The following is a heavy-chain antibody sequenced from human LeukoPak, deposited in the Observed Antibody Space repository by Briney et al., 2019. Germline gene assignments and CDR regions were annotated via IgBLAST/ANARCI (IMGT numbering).Heavy chain of an antibody. CDR3: AKGVYYDNSGYYYFDS. Sequence: PGGSLRLSCAASGFTFTSYAMNWVRQAPGKALEWVSGVSGNGGGTYYADSVKGHFTISRDNSKNTVYLQMSSLRAEDTALYYCAKGVYYDNSGYYYFDSWGQGTLVTVSS. CDR1: GFTFTSYA. D-gene: IGHD3-22*01. CDR2: VSGNGGGT. J-gene: IGHJ4*02. V-gene: IGHV3-23*01.